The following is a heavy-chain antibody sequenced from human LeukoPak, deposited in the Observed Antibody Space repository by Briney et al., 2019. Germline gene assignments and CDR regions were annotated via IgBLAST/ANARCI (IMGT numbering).Heavy chain of an antibody. D-gene: IGHD3-22*01. CDR2: ISGDGGST. J-gene: IGHJ5*02. Sequence: GESLRLSCAASGFTFDDYAMHWVRQAPGKGLEWVSLISGDGGSTYYADSVKGRFTISRENSKNSLYLQMNSLRTEDTPLYYCAKDFGYYDSSGYYSSWGQGTLVTVSS. CDR3: AKDFGYYDSSGYYSS. CDR1: GFTFDDYA. V-gene: IGHV3-43*02.